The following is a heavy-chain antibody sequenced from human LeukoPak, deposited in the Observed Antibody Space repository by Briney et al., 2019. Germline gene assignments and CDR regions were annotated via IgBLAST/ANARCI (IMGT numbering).Heavy chain of an antibody. CDR3: VRGDYGDYTLFDY. CDR2: IYSGGST. Sequence: GGSQRLSCAASGFTVSSNYMSWVRQAPGKGLEWVSVIYSGGSTYYADSVKGRFTISRDNSKNTLYLQMNSLRAEDTAVYYCVRGDYGDYTLFDYWGQGTLVTVSS. D-gene: IGHD4-17*01. CDR1: GFTVSSNY. J-gene: IGHJ4*02. V-gene: IGHV3-53*01.